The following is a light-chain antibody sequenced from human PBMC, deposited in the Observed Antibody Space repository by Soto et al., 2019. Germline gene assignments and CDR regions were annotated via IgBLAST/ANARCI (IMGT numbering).Light chain of an antibody. J-gene: IGKJ5*01. CDR1: QTFSNSF. Sequence: EIVLTQSPAALSLSPGERATLSCRASQTFSNSFLSWFQQIPGQAPRLLIYGASNRATGIPDRFSGSGSGTDFTLTISSLEPEDFAVYYCQQRSNWPRITFGQGTRLEIK. CDR2: GAS. CDR3: QQRSNWPRIT. V-gene: IGKV3-11*01.